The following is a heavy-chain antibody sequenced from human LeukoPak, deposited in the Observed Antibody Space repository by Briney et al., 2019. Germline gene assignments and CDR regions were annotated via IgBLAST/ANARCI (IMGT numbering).Heavy chain of an antibody. V-gene: IGHV3-7*01. D-gene: IGHD2-15*01. CDR2: IKQDGSEK. Sequence: GGSLRLSCAASGFTFSSYWMSWVRQAPGKGLEWVANIKQDGSEKYYVDSVKGRFTISRDSAKNSLYLQMNSLRAEDTAVYYCARDLFGIVVVVAAISWDYWGQGTLVTVSS. J-gene: IGHJ4*02. CDR1: GFTFSSYW. CDR3: ARDLFGIVVVVAAISWDY.